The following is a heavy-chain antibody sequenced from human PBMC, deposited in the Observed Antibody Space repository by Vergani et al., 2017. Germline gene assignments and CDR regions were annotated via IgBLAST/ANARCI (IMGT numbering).Heavy chain of an antibody. J-gene: IGHJ6*02. CDR3: ARIRYYYGSGTNGMDV. CDR1: GFSLSTSGVG. Sequence: QITLKESGPTLVKPTQTLTLTCTFSGFSLSTSGVGVGWIRQPPGKALEWLALIYWNDDKRYSPSLKSRLTITKDTSKNQVVLTMTNMDPVDTATYYCARIRYYYGSGTNGMDVWGQGTTVTVSS. D-gene: IGHD3-10*01. V-gene: IGHV2-5*01. CDR2: IYWNDDK.